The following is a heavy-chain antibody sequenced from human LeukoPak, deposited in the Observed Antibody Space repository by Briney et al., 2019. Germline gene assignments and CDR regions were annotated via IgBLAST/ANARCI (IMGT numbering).Heavy chain of an antibody. CDR1: EFSLINAW. D-gene: IGHD4-23*01. CDR2: IRSEADGGTL. V-gene: IGHV3-15*01. CDR3: TTVIMGTPKDDY. J-gene: IGHJ4*02. Sequence: GGSLRLSCAASEFSLINAWMSWVRQAPGKGLEWVGRIRSEADGGTLDYAALVKGRFTISRDASKNTLYLQMNGLKTEDTAVYYCTTVIMGTPKDDYWGQGTLVTVSS.